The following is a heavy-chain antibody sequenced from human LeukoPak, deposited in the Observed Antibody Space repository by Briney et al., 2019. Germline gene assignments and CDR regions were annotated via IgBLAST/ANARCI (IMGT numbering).Heavy chain of an antibody. V-gene: IGHV3-23*01. J-gene: IGHJ6*02. Sequence: AGGSLRLSCAASGFTFSSYAMSWVRQAPGKGLEWVSAISGSGGSTYYADSVKGRFTISRDNSKNTLYLQMNSLRAEDTAVYYCAKDGGRSRSVGGMDVWGQGTTVTVSS. D-gene: IGHD1-26*01. CDR2: ISGSGGST. CDR1: GFTFSSYA. CDR3: AKDGGRSRSVGGMDV.